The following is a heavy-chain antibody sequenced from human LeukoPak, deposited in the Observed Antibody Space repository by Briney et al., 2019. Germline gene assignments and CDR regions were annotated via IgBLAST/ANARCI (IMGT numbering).Heavy chain of an antibody. CDR2: MNPKSGNT. V-gene: IGHV1-8*01. CDR3: ARGSTVDTVATPLKY. D-gene: IGHD5-12*01. J-gene: IGHJ4*02. Sequence: ASVKVSCKASGYTFTSYDINWVRQATGQGLEWMGWMNPKSGNTGYAQKFQGRVTMTRSTSVGTAYMELSSLRSEDTAVYYCARGSTVDTVATPLKYWGQGTLVTVSS. CDR1: GYTFTSYD.